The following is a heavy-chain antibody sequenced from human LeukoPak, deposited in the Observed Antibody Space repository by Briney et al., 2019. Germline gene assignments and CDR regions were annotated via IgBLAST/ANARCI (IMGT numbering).Heavy chain of an antibody. CDR1: GGSFSGYY. D-gene: IGHD6-19*01. J-gene: IGHJ5*02. CDR3: ARHGGIAVAGLGLWFDP. CDR2: INHSGST. V-gene: IGHV4-34*01. Sequence: PSETLSLTCAVYGGSFSGYYWSWIRQPPGKGMEWIGEINHSGSTNYNPSLKSRVTISVDTSKNQFSLKLSSVTAADTAVYYCARHGGIAVAGLGLWFDPWGQGTLVTVSS.